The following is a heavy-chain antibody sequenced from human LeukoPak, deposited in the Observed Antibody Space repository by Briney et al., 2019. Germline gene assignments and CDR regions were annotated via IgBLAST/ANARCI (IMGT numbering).Heavy chain of an antibody. CDR2: ISGSGGST. CDR1: GVSISSSNSY. CDR3: AKGYYYDSSGYYGWYFDL. Sequence: HPSETLSHTCTVSGVSISSSNSYWGWIRQPPGKGLEWVSAISGSGGSTYYADSVKGRFTISRDNSKNTLYLQMNSLRAEDTAVYYCAKGYYYDSSGYYGWYFDLWGRGTLVTVSS. D-gene: IGHD3-22*01. J-gene: IGHJ2*01. V-gene: IGHV3-23*01.